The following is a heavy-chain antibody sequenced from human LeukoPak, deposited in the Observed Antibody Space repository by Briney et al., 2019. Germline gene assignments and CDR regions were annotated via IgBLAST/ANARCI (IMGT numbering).Heavy chain of an antibody. J-gene: IGHJ4*02. V-gene: IGHV4-34*01. D-gene: IGHD5-18*01. Sequence: XINHSGSTNYNPSLKSRVTISVDTSKNQFSLKLSSVTAADTAVYYCARESGGSRGYSYGFDYWGQGTLVTVSS. CDR2: INHSGST. CDR3: ARESGGSRGYSYGFDY.